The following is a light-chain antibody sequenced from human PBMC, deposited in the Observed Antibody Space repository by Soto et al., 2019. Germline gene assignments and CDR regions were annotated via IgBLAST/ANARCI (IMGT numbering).Light chain of an antibody. CDR2: KAS. Sequence: IQMTQSPSTLSASVGDRVTITCRASQSIDKWLAWYQQKPGKAPKLLIYKASLLHSGVPSRFSGSESGTDFTLTISSLHPDDVASYFCQQYNKFSWTFGQGTKVEIK. J-gene: IGKJ1*01. CDR3: QQYNKFSWT. V-gene: IGKV1-5*03. CDR1: QSIDKW.